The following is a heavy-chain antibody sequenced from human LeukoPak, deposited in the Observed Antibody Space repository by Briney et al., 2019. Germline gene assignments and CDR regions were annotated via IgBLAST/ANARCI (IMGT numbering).Heavy chain of an antibody. CDR2: ISGSGGST. CDR1: GFTFSSYA. Sequence: GGSLRLSCAASGFTFSSYAMSWVRQAPGKGLEWVSAISGSGGSTYYADSVKGRFTISRDNSKNTLYLQMNSLRAEDTAVYYCAEAGVYSSSWSFDYWGQGTLVTVSS. CDR3: AEAGVYSSSWSFDY. V-gene: IGHV3-23*01. J-gene: IGHJ4*02. D-gene: IGHD6-13*01.